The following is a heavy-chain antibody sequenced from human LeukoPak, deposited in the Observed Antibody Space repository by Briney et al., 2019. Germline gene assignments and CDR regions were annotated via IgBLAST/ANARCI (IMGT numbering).Heavy chain of an antibody. CDR1: GGSIRNYY. J-gene: IGHJ4*02. D-gene: IGHD6-13*01. Sequence: PSETLSLTCTVSGGSIRNYYWSWIRQPPGKGLEWIGYIYYSGSTNYNPSLKSRVTISVDTSKNQFSLKLSSVTAADTAVYYCARHGRGAAARSDYWGQGTLVTVSS. CDR2: IYYSGST. CDR3: ARHGRGAAARSDY. V-gene: IGHV4-59*08.